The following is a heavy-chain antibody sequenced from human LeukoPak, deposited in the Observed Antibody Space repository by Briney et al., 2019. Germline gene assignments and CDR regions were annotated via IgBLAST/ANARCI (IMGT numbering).Heavy chain of an antibody. CDR1: GYTFTSYG. Sequence: AASVKVSCKASGYTFTSYGISWVRQAPGQGLEWMGWISAYNGNTNYAQKLQGRVTMTTDTSTSTAYMELRSLRSDDTAVYYCARIFYDFWSGPNWFDPWGQGTLVTVSS. J-gene: IGHJ5*02. CDR3: ARIFYDFWSGPNWFDP. V-gene: IGHV1-18*01. D-gene: IGHD3-3*01. CDR2: ISAYNGNT.